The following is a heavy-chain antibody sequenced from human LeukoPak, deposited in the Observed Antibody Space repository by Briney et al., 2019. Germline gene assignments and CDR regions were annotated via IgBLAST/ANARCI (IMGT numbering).Heavy chain of an antibody. D-gene: IGHD2-15*01. V-gene: IGHV1-69*13. Sequence: SVKVSCKAPGGTFSSYGISWVRQAPGQGLEWMGGIIPIFDTTNYAQKFQGRVTITADESTSTAYMELSSLRSEDTAVYYCARGDCSGGSCYPGYYYGMDVWGKGTTVTVSS. J-gene: IGHJ6*04. CDR1: GGTFSSYG. CDR2: IIPIFDTT. CDR3: ARGDCSGGSCYPGYYYGMDV.